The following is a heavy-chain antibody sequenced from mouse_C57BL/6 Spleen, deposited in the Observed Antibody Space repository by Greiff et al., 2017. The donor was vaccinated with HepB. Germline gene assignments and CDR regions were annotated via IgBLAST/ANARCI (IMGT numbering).Heavy chain of an antibody. Sequence: EVKLQESGGGLVKPGGSLKLSCAASGFTFSSYAMSWVRQTPEKRLEWVATISDGGSYTYYPDNVKGRFTISRDNAKNNLYLQMSHLKSEDTAMYYCARDLDSSGYPGFAYWGQGTLVTVSA. V-gene: IGHV5-4*01. D-gene: IGHD3-2*02. CDR3: ARDLDSSGYPGFAY. J-gene: IGHJ3*01. CDR1: GFTFSSYA. CDR2: ISDGGSYT.